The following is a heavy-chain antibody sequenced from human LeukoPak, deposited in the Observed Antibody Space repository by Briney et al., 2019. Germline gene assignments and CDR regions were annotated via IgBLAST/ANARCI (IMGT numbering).Heavy chain of an antibody. D-gene: IGHD3-3*01. CDR3: ARERRVLRFLEWLPYPYYFDY. Sequence: SETLSLTCAVYVGSFSGYYWSWIRQPPGKGLEWIGEINHSGSTNYNPSLKSRVTISVDTSKNQFSLKLSSVTAADTAVYYCARERRVLRFLEWLPYPYYFDYWGQGTLVTVSS. J-gene: IGHJ4*02. CDR2: INHSGST. CDR1: VGSFSGYY. V-gene: IGHV4-34*01.